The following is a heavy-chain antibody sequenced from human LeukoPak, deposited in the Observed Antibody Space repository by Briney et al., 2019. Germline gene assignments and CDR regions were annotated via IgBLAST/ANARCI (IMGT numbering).Heavy chain of an antibody. D-gene: IGHD2-2*01. J-gene: IGHJ6*03. CDR3: ARRGDGYCSSTSCRLIEREYYYYYMDV. CDR1: GGSISSSSYY. CDR2: INHSGST. Sequence: SETLSLTCTVSGGSISSSSYYWGWIRQPPGKGLEWIGEINHSGSTNYNPSLKSRVTISVDTSKNQFSLKLSSVTAADTAVYYCARRGDGYCSSTSCRLIEREYYYYYMDVWGKGTTVTISS. V-gene: IGHV4-39*07.